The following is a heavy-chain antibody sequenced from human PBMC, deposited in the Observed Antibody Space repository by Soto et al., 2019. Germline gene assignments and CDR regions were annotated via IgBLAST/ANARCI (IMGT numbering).Heavy chain of an antibody. J-gene: IGHJ6*04. Sequence: GGSLRLSCAASGFTFSSYAMSWVRQAPGKGLEWVSAISGSGGSTYYADSVKGRFTISRDNSKNTLYLQMNSLRAEDTAVYYCAKDRHIVVVPASQDVWGKGTTVTVSS. CDR2: ISGSGGST. V-gene: IGHV3-23*01. CDR1: GFTFSSYA. CDR3: AKDRHIVVVPASQDV. D-gene: IGHD2-2*01.